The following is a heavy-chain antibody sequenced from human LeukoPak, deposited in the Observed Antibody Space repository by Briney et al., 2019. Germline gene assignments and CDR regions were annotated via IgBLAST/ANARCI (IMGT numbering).Heavy chain of an antibody. D-gene: IGHD2-2*01. CDR1: GFTLSSHW. V-gene: IGHV3-7*01. CDR2: INQDGSEK. CDR3: ARRYCSSTNCYAFDY. J-gene: IGHJ4*02. Sequence: GGSLRLSCEASGFTLSSHWMSWVRQAPGKGLEWLGNINQDGSEKNSVDSVKGRFTISRDNGKNSLYLQMNSLRAEDTAVYYCARRYCSSTNCYAFDYWGQGTLVTVSS.